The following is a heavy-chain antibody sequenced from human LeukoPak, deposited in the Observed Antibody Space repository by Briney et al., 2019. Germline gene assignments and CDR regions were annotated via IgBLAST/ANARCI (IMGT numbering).Heavy chain of an antibody. Sequence: GASVKVSCKASGYTFTNYDINWVRQAPGKGLEWMGGFDPEDGETIYAQKFQGRVTMTEDTSTDTAYMELSSLRSEDTAVYYCATPSFDYWGQGTLVTVSS. CDR2: FDPEDGET. J-gene: IGHJ4*02. CDR1: GYTFTNYD. CDR3: ATPSFDY. V-gene: IGHV1-24*01.